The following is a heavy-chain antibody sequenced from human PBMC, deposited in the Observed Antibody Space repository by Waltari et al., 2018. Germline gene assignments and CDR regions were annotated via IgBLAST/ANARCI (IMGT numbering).Heavy chain of an antibody. CDR2: INHSGST. D-gene: IGHD1-26*01. Sequence: QVQLQQWGAGLLKPSETLSLTCAVYGGSFSGYYCSWVRQPPGKGLEWIGEINHSGSTNYNPSLKSRVTISVDTSKNQFSLKLSSVTAADTAVYYCARGGGVGATFYFDYWGQGTLVTVSS. CDR3: ARGGGVGATFYFDY. CDR1: GGSFSGYY. V-gene: IGHV4-34*01. J-gene: IGHJ4*02.